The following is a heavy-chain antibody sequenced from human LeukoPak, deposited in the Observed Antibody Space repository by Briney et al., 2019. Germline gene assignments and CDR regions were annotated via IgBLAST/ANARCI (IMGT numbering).Heavy chain of an antibody. J-gene: IGHJ4*02. CDR3: AREAREIVVVFPCDY. Sequence: ASVKVSCKASGYTFTGYYMHWVRQAPGQGLEWMGWINPNSGGTNYAQKFQGRVTMTRDTSISTAYMEMSRLRSDDTAVYYCAREAREIVVVFPCDYWGQGTLVTVSS. CDR1: GYTFTGYY. D-gene: IGHD2-2*01. CDR2: INPNSGGT. V-gene: IGHV1-2*02.